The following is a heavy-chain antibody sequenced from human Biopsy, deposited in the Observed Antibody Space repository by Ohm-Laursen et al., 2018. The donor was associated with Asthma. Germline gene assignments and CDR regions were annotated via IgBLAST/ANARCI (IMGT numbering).Heavy chain of an antibody. Sequence: TLSLTSSASGYSISNGGYYWTWVRQRPGKGLEWIGNIYHRGNTKDNPSLKSRLSFSVDTSKNQFSLKLSSVTAADTAIYFFARDFYDFWNRSVYTCFGMDVWGRGTTVVVSS. CDR1: GYSISNGGYY. D-gene: IGHD3-3*01. J-gene: IGHJ6*02. V-gene: IGHV4-31*03. CDR3: ARDFYDFWNRSVYTCFGMDV. CDR2: IYHRGNT.